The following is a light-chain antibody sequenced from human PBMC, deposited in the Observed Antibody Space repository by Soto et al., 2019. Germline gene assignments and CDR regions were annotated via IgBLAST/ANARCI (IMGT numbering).Light chain of an antibody. J-gene: IGKJ1*01. Sequence: DFQMTQSPSALSASVGERVTITCRASQSISSWLAWYQQKPGKAPKLLIYKASSLESGVPSRFSGSGSGTEFTLTISSLQPDDFATYYCQQYNTYWTFGQGTKVDIK. CDR2: KAS. V-gene: IGKV1-5*03. CDR1: QSISSW. CDR3: QQYNTYWT.